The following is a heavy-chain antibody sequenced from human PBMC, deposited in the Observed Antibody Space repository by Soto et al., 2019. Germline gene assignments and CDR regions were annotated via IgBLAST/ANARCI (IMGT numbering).Heavy chain of an antibody. CDR3: AREVSSSRFDS. CDR1: GGTFSSYR. CDR2: IMPIFATP. V-gene: IGHV1-69*01. J-gene: IGHJ4*02. Sequence: QVQLEQSGAEVKKPGSSVKVSCKSSGGTFSSYRISWVRQAPGRGLEWMGGIMPIFATPKYAQRFQGRVTISADESTSTAYMELRSLTSDDTAVYYCAREVSSSRFDSWGQGTLVTVSS. D-gene: IGHD2-2*01.